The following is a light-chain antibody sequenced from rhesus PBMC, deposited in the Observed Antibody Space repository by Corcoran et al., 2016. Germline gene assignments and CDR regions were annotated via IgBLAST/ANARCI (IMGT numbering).Light chain of an antibody. Sequence: ETVMMQSPATLSLSPGERATLSCRASQSVGSTLAWYQQKPGQAPRLLIYYASSRATGIPDRFNGSGSGTEFTLTISSLDPEDVGVYYCQKYNDWPHSFGQGTKVEIK. CDR1: QSVGST. CDR3: QKYNDWPHS. V-gene: IGKV3-35*02. J-gene: IGKJ2*01. CDR2: YAS.